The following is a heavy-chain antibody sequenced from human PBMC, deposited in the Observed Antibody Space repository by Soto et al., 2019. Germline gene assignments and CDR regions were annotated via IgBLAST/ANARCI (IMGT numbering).Heavy chain of an antibody. V-gene: IGHV1-3*01. D-gene: IGHD6-19*01. J-gene: IGHJ4*02. Sequence: QVQLVQSGAEVKKPGASVKVSCKDSGYNFTSYAMHWVRQSPLQRLEWMGWINAGNGNTKYSQKFQGRVTITRDTSASTAYMELSSLRSEDTAVYYCARDLGGWTDYWGQGTLVTFSS. CDR2: INAGNGNT. CDR3: ARDLGGWTDY. CDR1: GYNFTSYA.